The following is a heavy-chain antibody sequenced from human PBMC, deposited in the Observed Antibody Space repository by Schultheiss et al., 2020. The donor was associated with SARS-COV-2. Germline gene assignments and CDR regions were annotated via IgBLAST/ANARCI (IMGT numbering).Heavy chain of an antibody. CDR3: ARDGGITIFGVVIPAYKYFDL. Sequence: GGSLRLSCAASGFTFSSYEMNWVRQAPGKGLEWVSYISSSGSTIYYADSVKGRFTISRDNAKNSLYLQMNSLRAEDTAVYYCARDGGITIFGVVIPAYKYFDLWGRGTLVTVSS. CDR1: GFTFSSYE. J-gene: IGHJ2*01. V-gene: IGHV3-48*03. D-gene: IGHD3-3*01. CDR2: ISSSGSTI.